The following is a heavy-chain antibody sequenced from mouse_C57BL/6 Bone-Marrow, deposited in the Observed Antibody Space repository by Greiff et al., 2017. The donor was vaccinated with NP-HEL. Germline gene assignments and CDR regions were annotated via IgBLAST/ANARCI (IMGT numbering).Heavy chain of an antibody. CDR3: ARDREAVRAMDY. CDR1: GFTFSSYA. CDR2: ISDGGSYT. D-gene: IGHD1-1*01. Sequence: VQLKESGGGLVKPGGFLKLSCAASGFTFSSYAMSWVRQTPEKRLEWVATISDGGSYTYYPDNVKGRFTISRDNAKNNLYLQMSHLKSEDTAMYYCARDREAVRAMDYWGQGTSVTVSS. J-gene: IGHJ4*01. V-gene: IGHV5-4*01.